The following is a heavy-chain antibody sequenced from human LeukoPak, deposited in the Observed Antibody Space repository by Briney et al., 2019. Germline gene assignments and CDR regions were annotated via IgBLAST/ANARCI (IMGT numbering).Heavy chain of an antibody. CDR1: GFTFSSYG. CDR2: IRYDGSNK. D-gene: IGHD6-19*01. V-gene: IGHV3-30*02. Sequence: GGSLRLSCAASGFTFSSYGMHWVRQAPGKGLEWVAFIRYDGSNKYYADSVKGRFTSSRDNSKNTLYLQMNSLRAEDTAVYYCAKDIWAIAVAEPFDYWGQGTLVTVSS. CDR3: AKDIWAIAVAEPFDY. J-gene: IGHJ4*02.